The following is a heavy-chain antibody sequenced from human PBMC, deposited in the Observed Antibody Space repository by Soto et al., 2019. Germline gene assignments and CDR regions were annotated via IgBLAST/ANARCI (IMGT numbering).Heavy chain of an antibody. V-gene: IGHV2-5*02. CDR2: IYWDEDK. D-gene: IGHD2-21*02. J-gene: IGHJ4*02. CDR3: ARSYCGGDCFDFAY. Sequence: QITLKESGPTLVKPTQTLTLTCTFSGFSLTISGVGVGWIRQPPGKALEWLALIYWDEDKRYSPSLKSRLTITKDTFKHQVVLTLTHMDPVDTATHYCARSYCGGDCFDFAYWGQGTLFTVSS. CDR1: GFSLTISGVG.